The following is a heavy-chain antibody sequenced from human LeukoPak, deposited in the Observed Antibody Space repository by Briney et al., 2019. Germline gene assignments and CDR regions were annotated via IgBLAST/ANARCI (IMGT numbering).Heavy chain of an antibody. D-gene: IGHD3-22*01. CDR2: IYTSGST. CDR1: GGSISSYY. Sequence: SETLSLTCIVSGGSISSYYWSWIRQPAGKGLEWIGRIYTSGSTNYNPSLKSRVTMSVDTSKNQFSLKLSSVTAADTAVYYCARIRYYDSSGYPWVYFDYWGQGTLVTVSS. CDR3: ARIRYYDSSGYPWVYFDY. J-gene: IGHJ4*02. V-gene: IGHV4-4*07.